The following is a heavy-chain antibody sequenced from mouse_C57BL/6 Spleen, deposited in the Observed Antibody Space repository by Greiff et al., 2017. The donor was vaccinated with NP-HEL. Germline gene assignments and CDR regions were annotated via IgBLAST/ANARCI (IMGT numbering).Heavy chain of an antibody. CDR2: IDPSDSYT. CDR1: GYTFTSYW. J-gene: IGHJ3*01. Sequence: VQLQQPGAELVRPGTSVKLSCKASGYTFTSYWMHWVKQRPGQGLEWIGVIDPSDSYTNYNQKFKGKATLTVDTSSSTAYMQLSSLTSEDSAVYYCAREGYYGSAFAYWGQGTLVTVSA. CDR3: AREGYYGSAFAY. D-gene: IGHD1-1*01. V-gene: IGHV1-59*01.